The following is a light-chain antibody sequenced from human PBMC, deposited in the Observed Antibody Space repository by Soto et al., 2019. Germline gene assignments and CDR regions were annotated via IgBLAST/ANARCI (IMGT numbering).Light chain of an antibody. V-gene: IGLV2-14*01. Sequence: QSVLTQPASVSGSPGQSITISCTGTSSDVGGYNYVSWYQQHPGKAPKLMIYEVSNRPSGVSNRFSGHQSGNTASLTISGRQAEVEADYYCSSYTSSSTLVFGTGTKVTVL. J-gene: IGLJ1*01. CDR2: EVS. CDR1: SSDVGGYNY. CDR3: SSYTSSSTLV.